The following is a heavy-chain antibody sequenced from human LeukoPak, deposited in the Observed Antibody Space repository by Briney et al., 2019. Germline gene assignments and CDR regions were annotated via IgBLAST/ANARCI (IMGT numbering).Heavy chain of an antibody. Sequence: GASVKDSCMASVYTFTTYDINSVRQAAGRGGEWVGWMNLNSGDTGYAQTFQGTVTLTRNTSTTTDYIELNTLRSQGTAVYYFESEEWLNREGVYYYGAVAVWGQGTTVTVSS. J-gene: IGHJ6*02. V-gene: IGHV1-8*01. CDR3: ESEEWLNREGVYYYGAVAV. CDR2: MNLNSGDT. CDR1: VYTFTTYD. D-gene: IGHD6-19*01.